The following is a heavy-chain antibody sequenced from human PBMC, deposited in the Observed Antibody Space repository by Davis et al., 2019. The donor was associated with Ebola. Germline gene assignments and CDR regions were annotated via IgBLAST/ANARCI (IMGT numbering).Heavy chain of an antibody. V-gene: IGHV1-18*01. CDR1: GYTFTSYG. CDR3: ARDLIAAADGYHYYYGMDV. D-gene: IGHD6-13*01. CDR2: ISAYNGNT. J-gene: IGHJ6*02. Sequence: ASVKVSCKASGYTFTSYGISWVRQAPGQGLEWMGWISAYNGNTNYAQKLQGRVTMTTDTSTRTAYMELRSLRSDDTAVYYCARDLIAAADGYHYYYGMDVWGQGTTVTVSS.